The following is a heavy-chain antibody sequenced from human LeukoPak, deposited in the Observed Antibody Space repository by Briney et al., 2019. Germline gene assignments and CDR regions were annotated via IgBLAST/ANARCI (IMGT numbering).Heavy chain of an antibody. J-gene: IGHJ4*02. CDR2: ISGSGGST. CDR3: AKLPSSSWFYYYFAY. Sequence: GGSLRLSCAASGFTLSSYAMSWVRQAPGMGLEWVSTISGSGGSTYYADSVKGRFTVARDNTKHTLYLQMNSLGAEDTAVYYCAKLPSSSWFYYYFAYWGQGTLVTVSS. V-gene: IGHV3-23*01. D-gene: IGHD6-13*01. CDR1: GFTLSSYA.